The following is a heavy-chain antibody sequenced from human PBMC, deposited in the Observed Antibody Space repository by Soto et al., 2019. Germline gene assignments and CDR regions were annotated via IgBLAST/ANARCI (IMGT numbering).Heavy chain of an antibody. D-gene: IGHD4-4*01. J-gene: IGHJ3*01. V-gene: IGHV4-39*01. CDR3: ATPRDYNNYLGASGV. Sequence: PSETLSVTCPVSGASVTSSACYWAWIRQPPGKGLEWVGSIHHDGNTYYNPSLKSRVTISIDTSTNQFSLRLSSMTAADTAVFYFATPRDYNNYLGASGVWGQGTMVTVSS. CDR1: GASVTSSACY. CDR2: IHHDGNT.